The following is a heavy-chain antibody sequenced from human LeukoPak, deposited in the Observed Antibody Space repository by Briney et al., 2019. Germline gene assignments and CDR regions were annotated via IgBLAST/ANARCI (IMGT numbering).Heavy chain of an antibody. D-gene: IGHD6-13*01. J-gene: IGHJ4*02. CDR2: ISYDGSNK. Sequence: GGSLRLSCAASGSTFSSYAMHWVRQAPGKGLEWVAVISYDGSNKYYADSVKGRFTISRDNSKNTLYLQMNSLRAEDTAVYYCAKDDSSSWYWGFFDYWGQGTLVTVSS. V-gene: IGHV3-30*18. CDR3: AKDDSSSWYWGFFDY. CDR1: GSTFSSYA.